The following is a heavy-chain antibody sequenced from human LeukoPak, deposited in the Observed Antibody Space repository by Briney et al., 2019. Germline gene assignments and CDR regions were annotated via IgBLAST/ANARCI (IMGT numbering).Heavy chain of an antibody. D-gene: IGHD2-15*01. J-gene: IGHJ4*02. CDR1: GFTFSDYY. CDR2: IKKDGSEK. CDR3: TTDTWYSAGH. V-gene: IGHV3-7*03. Sequence: GGSLRLSCAASGFTFSDYYMSWIRQAPGKGLEWVANIKKDGSEKYYVDSMKGRFTISRDNAKNSLFLQMNSLRAEDTAIYYCTTDTWYSAGHWGQGTLVTVSS.